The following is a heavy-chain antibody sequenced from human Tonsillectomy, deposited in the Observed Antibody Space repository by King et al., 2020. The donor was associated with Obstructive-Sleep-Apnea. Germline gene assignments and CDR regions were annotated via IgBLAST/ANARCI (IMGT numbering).Heavy chain of an antibody. CDR2: ISGSGDST. J-gene: IGHJ6*02. CDR1: GFTFSSYA. Sequence: VQLVESGGGLVQPGGSLRLSCAASGFTFSSYAMSWVRQAPGKGLEWVSGISGSGDSTYYADSVKGRFTISRDNSKNTLYVQMNSLRAEDTAVYYCAKEGGGSTTGYYYYGLDVWGQGTTVTVSS. V-gene: IGHV3-23*04. CDR3: AKEGGGSTTGYYYYGLDV. D-gene: IGHD1-1*01.